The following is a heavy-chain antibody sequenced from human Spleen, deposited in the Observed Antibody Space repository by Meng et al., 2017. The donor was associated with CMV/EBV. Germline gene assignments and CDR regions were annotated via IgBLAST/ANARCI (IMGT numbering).Heavy chain of an antibody. CDR3: ARVRGYSYGQNWFDP. Sequence: SGYTFTRYSISWVRQAPGKGLEWLGWIATHSGDNNYVQKIQGRVTMTIDTSTTTAYMELRSLRSDDTAVYYCARVRGYSYGQNWFDPWGQGTLVTVSS. CDR2: IATHSGDN. J-gene: IGHJ5*02. CDR1: GYTFTRYS. V-gene: IGHV1-18*01. D-gene: IGHD5-18*01.